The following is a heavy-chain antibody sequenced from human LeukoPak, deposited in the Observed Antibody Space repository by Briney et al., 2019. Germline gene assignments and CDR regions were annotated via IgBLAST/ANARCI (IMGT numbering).Heavy chain of an antibody. CDR1: GYTCTCYY. CDR2: NNPNVGGT. V-gene: IGHV1-2*02. D-gene: IGHD6-13*01. J-gene: IGHJ5*02. Sequence: SVKVSNKASGYTCTCYYMHMVLQASGQKAEWMRFNNPNVGGTTYAQKFQGRVTLTRDTSISTAYMELNSLRSDDTAVYYCAKDRTPLATGRVATYNWFDPWGQGTLVTVSS. CDR3: AKDRTPLATGRVATYNWFDP.